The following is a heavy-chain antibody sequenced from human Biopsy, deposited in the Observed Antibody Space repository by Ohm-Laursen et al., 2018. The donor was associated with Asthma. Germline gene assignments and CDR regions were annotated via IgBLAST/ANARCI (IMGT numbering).Heavy chain of an antibody. J-gene: IGHJ1*01. V-gene: IGHV3-7*01. CDR1: GFTFGDYW. D-gene: IGHD3-3*02. CDR2: IKHDGTEK. CDR3: ARTFHFWSPYHAEHYQL. Sequence: SHRLSCAASGFTFGDYWMSWVRQVPGKGLEWVANIKHDGTEKNHVDSLKGRFTISRDNAKNSLYLQMNSLRAEDTAVYYCARTFHFWSPYHAEHYQLWGQGTLVTVSS.